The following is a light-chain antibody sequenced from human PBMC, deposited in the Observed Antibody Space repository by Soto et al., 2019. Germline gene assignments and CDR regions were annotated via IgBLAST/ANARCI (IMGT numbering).Light chain of an antibody. V-gene: IGLV2-23*01. CDR1: RNDVGSYNL. J-gene: IGLJ2*01. CDR3: FSYAGSSPV. CDR2: EGS. Sequence: QSALTQPASVSGSPGQSITISCTGTRNDVGSYNLVSWYQQHPGKAPKLMIYEGSKRPSGVSNRFSGSKSGKTASLTISGLQAEDEADYYCFSYAGSSPVFGGGTKLTVL.